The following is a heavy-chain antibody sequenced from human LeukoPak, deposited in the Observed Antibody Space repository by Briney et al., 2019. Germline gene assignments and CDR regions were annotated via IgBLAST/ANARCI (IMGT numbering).Heavy chain of an antibody. J-gene: IGHJ5*02. CDR3: ARDLDIVVVAAPNWFDP. V-gene: IGHV1-2*02. CDR1: GYTFTGYY. D-gene: IGHD2-2*03. CDR2: INPNSGGT. Sequence: GASVKVSCKASGYTFTGYYMHWVRQAPGQGLEWMGWINPNSGGTNYAQKFQGRVTMTRDTSISTAYMELSRLRSGDTAVYYCARDLDIVVVAAPNWFDPWGQGTLVTVSS.